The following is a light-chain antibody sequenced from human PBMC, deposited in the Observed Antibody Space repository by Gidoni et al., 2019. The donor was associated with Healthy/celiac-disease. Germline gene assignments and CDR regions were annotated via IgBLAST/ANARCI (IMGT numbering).Light chain of an antibody. CDR3: QSYDSSLSALV. V-gene: IGLV1-40*01. CDR2: GNS. CDR1: SSNSRAGYD. Sequence: QSVLTQTPSVSGAPGKMVTISCTVSSSNSRAGYDVTWFQQLPGTAPKLLIAGNSNRPSGVPDRFSGSKSGTSASLAITGLQAEDEADYYCQSYDSSLSALVFGGGTKLTVL. J-gene: IGLJ2*01.